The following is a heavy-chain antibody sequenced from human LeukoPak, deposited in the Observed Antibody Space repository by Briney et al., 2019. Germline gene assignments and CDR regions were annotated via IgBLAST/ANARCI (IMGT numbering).Heavy chain of an antibody. J-gene: IGHJ6*02. CDR3: ARDSRGMDV. CDR2: IYYSGST. Sequence: PSETLSLTCAVSGGSISTSSNYWGWIRQPPGKGLEWIGNIYYSGSTDYNPSLKSRVTISVDTSKNQFSLKLSSVTAVDTAVYYCARDSRGMDVWGQGTTVTVSS. V-gene: IGHV4-39*07. CDR1: GGSISTSSNY.